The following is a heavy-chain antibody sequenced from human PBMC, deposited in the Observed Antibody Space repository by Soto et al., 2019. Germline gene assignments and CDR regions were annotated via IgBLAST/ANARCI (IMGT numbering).Heavy chain of an antibody. J-gene: IGHJ1*01. V-gene: IGHV3-33*01. CDR1: GFTFSSYG. CDR3: ARDYEGRDILTGYRHEYFQH. D-gene: IGHD3-9*01. CDR2: IWYDGSNK. Sequence: PGGSLRLSCAASGFTFSSYGMHLVRQAPGKGLEWVAVIWYDGSNKYYADSVKGRFTISRDNSKNTLYLQMNSLRAEDTAVYYCARDYEGRDILTGYRHEYFQHWGQGTLVTVSS.